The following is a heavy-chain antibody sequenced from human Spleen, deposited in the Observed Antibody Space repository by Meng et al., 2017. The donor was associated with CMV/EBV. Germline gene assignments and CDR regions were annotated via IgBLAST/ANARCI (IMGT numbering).Heavy chain of an antibody. CDR2: IIPAFRTT. J-gene: IGHJ5*02. CDR1: GGTFSRYA. Sequence: SGGTFSRYAISWVRQSPGQGLEWMGMIIPAFRTTHYAQKFQGRVTITTDESTSTAYMELGGLRSEDTAVYYCARDHDIVVSGWFDPWGQGTLVTVSS. D-gene: IGHD2-2*01. CDR3: ARDHDIVVSGWFDP. V-gene: IGHV1-69*05.